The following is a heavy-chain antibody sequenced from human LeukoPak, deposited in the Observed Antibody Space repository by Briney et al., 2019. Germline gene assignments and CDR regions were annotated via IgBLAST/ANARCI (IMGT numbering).Heavy chain of an antibody. D-gene: IGHD3-22*01. Sequence: GGSLRLSCAASGFTLSDSAVHWVRQASGKGLEWVGRIRDKGDTYATAYAESVKGRFTISRDDSRNTAYLQMNSLKIEDTAVYYCARLDYDGSNYPISFDYWGQGTLVTVS. V-gene: IGHV3-73*01. CDR3: ARLDYDGSNYPISFDY. J-gene: IGHJ4*02. CDR1: GFTLSDSA. CDR2: IRDKGDTYAT.